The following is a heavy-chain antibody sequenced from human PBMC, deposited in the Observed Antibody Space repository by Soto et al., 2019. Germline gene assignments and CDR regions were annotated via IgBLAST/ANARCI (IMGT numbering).Heavy chain of an antibody. D-gene: IGHD6-13*01. J-gene: IGHJ1*01. CDR1: GYTFTSYG. V-gene: IGHV1-18*01. CDR3: ARDNLAGIAAAGLYFQH. CDR2: ISADNGNT. Sequence: QVQLVQSGAEVKKPGASVKVSCKASGYTFTSYGISWVRQAPGQGLEWMGWISADNGNTNYAQKLQGRVTMTTDTSTSTAYMELRSLRSDDTAVYYCARDNLAGIAAAGLYFQHWGQGTLVTVSS.